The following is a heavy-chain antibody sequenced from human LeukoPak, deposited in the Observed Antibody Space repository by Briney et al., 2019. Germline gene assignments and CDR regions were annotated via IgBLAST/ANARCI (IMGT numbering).Heavy chain of an antibody. CDR1: GGSISGYY. CDR3: ARHDASSSWYGYFDY. CDR2: IYYSGGT. Sequence: SETLSLTCTASGGSISGYYWSWIRQPPGKGLEWIGYIYYSGGTNYNPSLKSRVTISVDTSKNQFSLRLSSVTAAATAVYFCARHDASSSWYGYFDYWGQGNLVTVSS. D-gene: IGHD6-13*01. J-gene: IGHJ4*01. V-gene: IGHV4-59*08.